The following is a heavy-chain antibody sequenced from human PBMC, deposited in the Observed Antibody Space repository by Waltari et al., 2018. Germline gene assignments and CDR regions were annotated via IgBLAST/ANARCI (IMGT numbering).Heavy chain of an antibody. CDR3: AHIGGDTDPLHYYDFWSGYPKLRRPFDY. V-gene: IGHV2-5*02. CDR2: IYWDDDK. J-gene: IGHJ4*02. Sequence: QITLKESGPTLVKPTQTLTLTCTFSGFSLSTSGVGVGWIRQPPGKALEWLALIYWDDDKRYSPSLKSRLTITKDTSKNQVVLTMTNMDPVDTATYYCAHIGGDTDPLHYYDFWSGYPKLRRPFDYWGQGTLVTVSS. D-gene: IGHD3-3*01. CDR1: GFSLSTSGVG.